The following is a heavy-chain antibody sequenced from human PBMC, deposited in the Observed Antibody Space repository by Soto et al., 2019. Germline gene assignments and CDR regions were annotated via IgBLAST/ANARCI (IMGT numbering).Heavy chain of an antibody. V-gene: IGHV1-18*01. D-gene: IGHD2-8*02. Sequence: QVQLVQSGTEVKKPGASVKVSCKASGYMFTTYGISWVRQAPGQGLEWMGWINPYNGNTRYAQQFQGRVTMTTDAYTTTAYMELRSLRSDDRAVYYCEREAASGVVGMDPWGQGTLVTVSS. CDR1: GYMFTTYG. J-gene: IGHJ5*02. CDR2: INPYNGNT. CDR3: EREAASGVVGMDP.